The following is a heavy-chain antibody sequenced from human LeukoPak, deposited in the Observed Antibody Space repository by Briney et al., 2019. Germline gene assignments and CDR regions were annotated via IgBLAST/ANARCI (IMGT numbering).Heavy chain of an antibody. J-gene: IGHJ4*02. CDR3: ARILNCSGGSCYGIDY. CDR2: IYHSGST. D-gene: IGHD2-15*01. CDR1: GYSISSGYY. V-gene: IGHV4-38-2*02. Sequence: SETLSLTCTVSGYSISSGYYWGWIRQPPGKGLEWIGSIYHSGSTYYNPSLKSRVTISVDTSKNQFSLKLSSVTAADTAVYYCARILNCSGGSCYGIDYWGQGTLVTVSS.